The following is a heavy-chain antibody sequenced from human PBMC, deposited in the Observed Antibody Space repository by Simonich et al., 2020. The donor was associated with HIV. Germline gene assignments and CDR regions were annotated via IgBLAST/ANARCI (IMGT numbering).Heavy chain of an antibody. CDR1: GGSFSGYY. Sequence: QVQLQQWGAGLLKPSETLSLTCAVYGGSFSGYYWSWIRQSPGKGLEWIGEISQSETTNYNPSRKSRVSISAYTSKKQFSLKLSSVTAADTAVYYCARIGPDYYRGYYYMDVWGKGTTVTVSS. CDR2: ISQSETT. D-gene: IGHD3-10*01. J-gene: IGHJ6*03. V-gene: IGHV4-34*01. CDR3: ARIGPDYYRGYYYMDV.